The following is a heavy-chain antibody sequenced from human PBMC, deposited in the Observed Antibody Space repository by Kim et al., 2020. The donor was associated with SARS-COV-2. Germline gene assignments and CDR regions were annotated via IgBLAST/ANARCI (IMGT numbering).Heavy chain of an antibody. J-gene: IGHJ6*02. CDR3: ARTHLITIFGVVIISGMDV. D-gene: IGHD3-3*01. CDR1: GFTFSSYA. Sequence: GSLRLSCAASGFTFSSYAMSWVRQAPGKGLEWVSAISGSGGSTYYADSVKGRFTISRDNSKNTLYLQMNSLRAEDTAVYYCARTHLITIFGVVIISGMDVWGQGTTVTVSS. V-gene: IGHV3-23*01. CDR2: ISGSGGST.